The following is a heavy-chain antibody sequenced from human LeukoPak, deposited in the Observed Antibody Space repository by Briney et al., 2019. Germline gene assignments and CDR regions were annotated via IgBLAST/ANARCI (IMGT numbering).Heavy chain of an antibody. V-gene: IGHV4-39*01. D-gene: IGHD4-17*01. Sequence: SETLSLTCSVSGGSISSNGYYWGWIRQPPGKGLEWIGAIYYSGSAYYNPSLKSRVTISVDTSKNQFSLKVTSLTAADTAVYYCARAYGARPYYYFDYWGQGTPVTVSS. CDR1: GGSISSNGYY. J-gene: IGHJ4*02. CDR3: ARAYGARPYYYFDY. CDR2: IYYSGSA.